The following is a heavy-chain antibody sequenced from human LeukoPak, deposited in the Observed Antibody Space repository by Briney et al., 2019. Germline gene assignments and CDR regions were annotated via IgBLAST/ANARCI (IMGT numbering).Heavy chain of an antibody. D-gene: IGHD6-13*01. CDR1: GFTFSSYG. J-gene: IGHJ4*02. V-gene: IGHV3-7*01. CDR2: IKQDASEK. CDR3: ARGGSQQNDY. Sequence: GGSLRLSCAASGFTFSSYGMHWVRQAPGKGLEWVANIKQDASEKYYVDSVKGRFTISRDNAKNSLYLQMNSLRAEDTAVYYCARGGSQQNDYWGQGTLVTVSS.